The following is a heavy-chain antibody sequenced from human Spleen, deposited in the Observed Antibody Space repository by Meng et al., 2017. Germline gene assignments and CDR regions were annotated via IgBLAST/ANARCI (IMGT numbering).Heavy chain of an antibody. V-gene: IGHV3-23*01. CDR1: GFTFSDYY. CDR2: ISGSGGST. CDR3: AKFREYSSGADAFDI. D-gene: IGHD6-19*01. J-gene: IGHJ3*02. Sequence: GGSLRLSCTASGFTFSDYYMTWIRQAPGKGLEWVSAISGSGGSTYYADSVKGRFTISRDNSKNTLYLQMNSLRAEDTAVYYCAKFREYSSGADAFDIWGQGTKVTVSS.